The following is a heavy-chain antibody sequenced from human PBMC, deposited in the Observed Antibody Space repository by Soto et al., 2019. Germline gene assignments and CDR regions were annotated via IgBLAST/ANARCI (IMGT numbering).Heavy chain of an antibody. J-gene: IGHJ4*01. V-gene: IGHV4-34*01. CDR2: IDHRGST. CDR1: GGSFSGYY. Sequence: QVQLQQWGAGLLKPSETLSLTCAVYGGSFSGYYWSWIRQPPGKGLEWIGEIDHRGSTSYNPSLKRRDTMXXDXYXXPFSLKLNSVTAADTAVYPCARQVQGMATITTMHYWGQETLVTGAS. D-gene: IGHD5-12*01. CDR3: ARQVQGMATITTMHY.